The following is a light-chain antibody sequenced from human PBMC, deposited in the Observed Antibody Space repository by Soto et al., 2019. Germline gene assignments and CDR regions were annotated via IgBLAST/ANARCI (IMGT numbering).Light chain of an antibody. Sequence: YELTQPPSVSVAPGQTARITCGGNNMGSKSEHWYQQKPGQAPVLVVYDDSDRPSGIPERFSGSNAGNTATLTSSRVEAGDEADYYCQVWDSSSDHPVVFGGGTKLTVL. CDR3: QVWDSSSDHPVV. J-gene: IGLJ2*01. V-gene: IGLV3-21*02. CDR1: NMGSKS. CDR2: DDS.